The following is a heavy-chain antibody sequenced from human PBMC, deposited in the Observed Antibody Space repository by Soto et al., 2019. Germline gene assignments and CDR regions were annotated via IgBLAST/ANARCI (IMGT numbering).Heavy chain of an antibody. D-gene: IGHD1-7*01. V-gene: IGHV4-30-4*01. CDR1: GVSISSGDYY. CDR2: IYYSGST. J-gene: IGHJ6*02. CDR3: ARENYEAPYYYYYGMDV. Sequence: SETLSLTCTVSGVSISSGDYYWSWIRQPPGKGLEWIGYIYYSGSTYYNPSLKSRVTISVDTSKNQFSLKLSSVTAADTAVYYCARENYEAPYYYYYGMDVWGQGTTVTVSS.